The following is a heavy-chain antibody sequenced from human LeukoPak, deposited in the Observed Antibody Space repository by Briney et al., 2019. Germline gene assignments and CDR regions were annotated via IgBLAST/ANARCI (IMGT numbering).Heavy chain of an antibody. CDR1: GFTFSSYS. J-gene: IGHJ6*04. V-gene: IGHV3-21*01. CDR3: WVVAASYGMDV. Sequence: GGSLRLSCAASGFTFSSYSMNWVRQAPGKGLAWVSSISSSSSYIYYADSVKGRFTISRDNAKNSLYLQMNSLRAEDTAVYYCWVVAASYGMDVWGKGTTVTVSS. CDR2: ISSSSSYI. D-gene: IGHD2-15*01.